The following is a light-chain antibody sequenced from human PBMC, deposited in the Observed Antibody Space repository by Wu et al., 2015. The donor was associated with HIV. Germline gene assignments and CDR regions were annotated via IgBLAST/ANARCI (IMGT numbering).Light chain of an antibody. CDR1: QTINSNY. CDR3: QQYDTSPVT. Sequence: EIVLTQSPGTLSLSPGKRATLFCRASQTINSNYLAWYQQKPGQAPRLLIYGASSRATGVPDRFMGSGSGTDFTLTISRLEPEDFALYYCQQYDTSPVTFGGGTKVEIK. J-gene: IGKJ4*01. V-gene: IGKV3-20*01. CDR2: GAS.